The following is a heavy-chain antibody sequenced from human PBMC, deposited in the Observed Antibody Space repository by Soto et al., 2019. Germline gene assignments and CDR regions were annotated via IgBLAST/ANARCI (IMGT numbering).Heavy chain of an antibody. CDR1: GGTFSSYA. Sequence: GASVKVSCKASGGTFSSYAISWVRQAPGQGLEWMGGIIPIFGTANYAQKFQGRVTITADESTSTAFMELSSLRSEDTAVYYCASPAGSGYYTHYYYYYGMDVWGQGTTVTVSS. CDR3: ASPAGSGYYTHYYYYYGMDV. J-gene: IGHJ6*02. CDR2: IIPIFGTA. D-gene: IGHD3-3*01. V-gene: IGHV1-69*13.